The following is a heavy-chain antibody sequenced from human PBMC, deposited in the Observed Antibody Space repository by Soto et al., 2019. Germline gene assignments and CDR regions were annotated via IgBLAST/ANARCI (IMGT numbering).Heavy chain of an antibody. V-gene: IGHV4-34*01. CDR1: GGSFSGYY. J-gene: IGHJ6*02. Sequence: HSETLSLTCAVYGGSFSGYYWSWIRQPPGKGLEWIGEINHSGSTNYNPSLKSRVTISVDTSKNQFSLKLSSVTAADTAVYYCARGLGLVLYYYYGMDVWGQGTTVTVSS. CDR2: INHSGST. CDR3: ARGLGLVLYYYYGMDV. D-gene: IGHD6-6*01.